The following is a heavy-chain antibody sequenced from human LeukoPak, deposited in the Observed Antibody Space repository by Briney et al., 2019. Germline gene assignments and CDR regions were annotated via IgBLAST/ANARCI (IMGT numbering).Heavy chain of an antibody. CDR3: ARGDCSGGSCYLSLTTIDY. J-gene: IGHJ4*02. Sequence: GGSLTLSCAASGFTFSSYWMHWLRHAPGKGLVWVSRINSDRSSTIYGVSVKGRFTISRDTAKNSLYPQMKSLRAEDTAVYYCARGDCSGGSCYLSLTTIDYWGQGTLVTVSS. D-gene: IGHD2-15*01. V-gene: IGHV3-74*01. CDR2: INSDRSST. CDR1: GFTFSSYW.